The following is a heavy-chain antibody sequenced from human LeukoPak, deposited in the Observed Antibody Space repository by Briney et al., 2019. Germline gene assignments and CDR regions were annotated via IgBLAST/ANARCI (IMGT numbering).Heavy chain of an antibody. CDR3: AREPRGILDP. CDR2: IYYSGST. D-gene: IGHD3-10*01. V-gene: IGHV4-59*01. Sequence: SETLSLTCTVPGGSISSYYWSWIRQPPGKGLEWIGYIYYSGSTNYNPSLKSRVTISVDTSKNQFSLKLSSVTAADTAVYYCAREPRGILDPWGQGALVTVSS. CDR1: GGSISSYY. J-gene: IGHJ5*02.